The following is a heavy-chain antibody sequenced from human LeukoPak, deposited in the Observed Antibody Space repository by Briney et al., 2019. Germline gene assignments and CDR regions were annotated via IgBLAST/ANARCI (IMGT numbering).Heavy chain of an antibody. CDR2: INSDGSST. CDR3: ARARQQLVPGY. J-gene: IGHJ4*02. CDR1: GFTFTNYW. V-gene: IGHV3-74*01. Sequence: PGGSLRLSCAASGFTFTNYWMHWVRHAPGKGLVWVSRINSDGSSTIYADSVKGRFTISRDNAKNTLYLQMNSLRAEDTAVYYCARARQQLVPGYWGQGTLVTVSS. D-gene: IGHD6-13*01.